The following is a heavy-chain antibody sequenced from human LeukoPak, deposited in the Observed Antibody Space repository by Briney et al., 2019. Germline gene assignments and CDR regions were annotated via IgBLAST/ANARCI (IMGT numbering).Heavy chain of an antibody. CDR2: ISGSGGGT. J-gene: IGHJ4*02. V-gene: IGHV3-23*01. Sequence: GGSLRLSCAASGFTFSSYAVSWVRQAPGKGLEWVSAISGSGGGTYYADSVKGRFTISRDNYKNTLYLQMNSLSTEDTAVYYCAKTTTGYSSGRYPGWPVDYWGKGTLVTVSS. CDR1: GFTFSSYA. CDR3: AKTTTGYSSGRYPGWPVDY. D-gene: IGHD6-19*01.